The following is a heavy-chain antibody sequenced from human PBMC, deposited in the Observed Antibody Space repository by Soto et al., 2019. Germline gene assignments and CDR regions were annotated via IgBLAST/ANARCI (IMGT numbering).Heavy chain of an antibody. CDR2: IYYSGST. Sequence: SETLSLTCTVSGGSISSGGYYWSWIRQPPGKGLEWIGYIYYSGSTNYNPSLKSRVTISVDKSKNQFSLKLSSVTAADTAVYFCAKKWAMAYSNYFDYWGQGILVTVSS. V-gene: IGHV4-61*05. J-gene: IGHJ4*02. CDR1: GGSISSGGYY. D-gene: IGHD3-16*01. CDR3: AKKWAMAYSNYFDY.